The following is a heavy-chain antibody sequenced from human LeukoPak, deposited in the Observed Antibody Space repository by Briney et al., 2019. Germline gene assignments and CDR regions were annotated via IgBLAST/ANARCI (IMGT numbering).Heavy chain of an antibody. J-gene: IGHJ4*02. CDR3: ARDYSYYGSGSYLGY. V-gene: IGHV3-11*01. CDR1: GFTFSDYY. Sequence: GGSLRLSCAASGFTFSDYYMSWIRQAPGKGLEWVSYITSSGSTIYYADSVKGRFAISRDNAKNSLYLQMNSLRAEDTAVYYCARDYSYYGSGSYLGYWGQGTLVTVSS. CDR2: ITSSGSTI. D-gene: IGHD3-10*01.